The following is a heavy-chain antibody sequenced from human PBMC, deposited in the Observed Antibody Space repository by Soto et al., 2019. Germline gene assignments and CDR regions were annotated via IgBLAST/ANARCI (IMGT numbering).Heavy chain of an antibody. Sequence: PSETLSLTCTVSGGSISSYYWSWIRQPPGKGLEWIGYIYYSGSTNYNPSLKSRVTISVDTSKNQFSLKLSSVTAADTAVYYCARSQSSSWPYFDYWGQGTLVTVSS. V-gene: IGHV4-59*08. CDR2: IYYSGST. CDR3: ARSQSSSWPYFDY. D-gene: IGHD6-13*01. CDR1: GGSISSYY. J-gene: IGHJ4*02.